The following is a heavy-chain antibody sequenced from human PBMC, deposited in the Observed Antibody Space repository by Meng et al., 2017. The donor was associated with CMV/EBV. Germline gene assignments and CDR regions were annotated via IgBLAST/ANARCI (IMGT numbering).Heavy chain of an antibody. Sequence: SETLSLTCAVYGGSFSGYYWSWSRQPPGKGLEWIGEINHSGSTNYNPSLKSRVTISVDTSKNQFSLKLSSVTAADTAVYYCARGRYSNYYYYGMDVWGQGTTVTVSS. J-gene: IGHJ6*02. CDR1: GGSFSGYY. V-gene: IGHV4-34*01. D-gene: IGHD4-11*01. CDR2: INHSGST. CDR3: ARGRYSNYYYYGMDV.